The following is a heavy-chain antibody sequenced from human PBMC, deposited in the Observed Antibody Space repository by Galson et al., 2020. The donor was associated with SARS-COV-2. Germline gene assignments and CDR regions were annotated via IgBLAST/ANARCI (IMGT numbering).Heavy chain of an antibody. Sequence: SGPTLVKPTETVTLTCTVSGFSLTNARMGVSWIRQPPGKALEWLAHIYSSDEKDFSPSLKSRLTISRDISKSQVVLTMTNVDPVDTATYYCARIEFATVVTFDPWGQGILVSVSS. CDR2: IYSSDEK. D-gene: IGHD4-17*01. CDR1: GFSLTNARMG. J-gene: IGHJ5*02. V-gene: IGHV2-26*01. CDR3: ARIEFATVVTFDP.